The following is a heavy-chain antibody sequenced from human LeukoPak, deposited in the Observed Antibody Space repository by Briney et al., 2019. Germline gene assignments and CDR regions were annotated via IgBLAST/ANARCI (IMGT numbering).Heavy chain of an antibody. J-gene: IGHJ4*02. CDR1: GFTFSSYS. CDR2: ISSSSSTI. D-gene: IGHD4-23*01. CDR3: AIYGGNSVFGY. V-gene: IGHV3-48*01. Sequence: PGGSLRLSCAASGFTFSSYSMNWVRQAPGKGLEWVSYISSSSSTIYYADSVKGRFTISRDNAKNSLYLQMSSLRAEDTAVYYCAIYGGNSVFGYWGQGTLVTVSS.